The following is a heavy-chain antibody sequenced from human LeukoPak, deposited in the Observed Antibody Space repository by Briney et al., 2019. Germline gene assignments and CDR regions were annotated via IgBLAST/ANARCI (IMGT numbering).Heavy chain of an antibody. Sequence: GGSLRPSCAASGFTFSSYEMNWVRQAPGKGLEWVSYISSSGSTIYYADSVKGRFTISRDNAKNSLYLQMNSLRAEDTAVYHCASSQWLQPEAFDIWGQGTMVTVSS. J-gene: IGHJ3*02. CDR2: ISSSGSTI. CDR1: GFTFSSYE. D-gene: IGHD6-19*01. CDR3: ASSQWLQPEAFDI. V-gene: IGHV3-48*03.